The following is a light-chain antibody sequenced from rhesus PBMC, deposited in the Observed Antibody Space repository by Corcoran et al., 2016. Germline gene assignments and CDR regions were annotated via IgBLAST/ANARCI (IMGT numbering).Light chain of an antibody. CDR1: SSDIGGYNY. Sequence: QAALTQPPSVSGSPGQSVTISCTGTSSDIGGYNYVSWYQPHPGKAPKLMIYDVSKRPSGFSAHFSGSKSGNTASLTIPGLQAVDDADYYCRSYAGSNTFIFGAGTRLTVL. CDR2: DVS. J-gene: IGLJ1*01. CDR3: RSYAGSNTFI. V-gene: IGLV2-23*01.